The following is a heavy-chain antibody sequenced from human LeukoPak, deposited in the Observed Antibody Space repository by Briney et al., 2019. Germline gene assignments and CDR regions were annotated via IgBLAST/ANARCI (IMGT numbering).Heavy chain of an antibody. V-gene: IGHV3-30-3*01. CDR3: TREVTLTDTYFDS. Sequence: GAPRLSCAASWFTLSSYSMHRGRQAPGHGVGWGAVISYDGSNQYYTDSVKGRFTISRDNSRDTLYLQMDSLRAEDTAVYYCTREVTLTDTYFDSWGQGTLVTVSS. CDR1: WFTLSSYS. CDR2: ISYDGSNQ. J-gene: IGHJ4*02.